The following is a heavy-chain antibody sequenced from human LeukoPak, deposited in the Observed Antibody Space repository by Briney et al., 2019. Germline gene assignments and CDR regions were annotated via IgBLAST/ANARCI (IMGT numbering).Heavy chain of an antibody. CDR3: ARGGSYHGPPHETLDY. V-gene: IGHV3-30*01. J-gene: IGHJ4*02. Sequence: GGSLRLSCAASGFTFSSYAMHWVRQAPGKGLEWVAVISYDGSNKYYADSVKGRFTISRDNSKNTLYLQMNSLRAEDTAVYYCARGGSYHGPPHETLDYWGQGTLVSVSS. CDR1: GFTFSSYA. D-gene: IGHD1-26*01. CDR2: ISYDGSNK.